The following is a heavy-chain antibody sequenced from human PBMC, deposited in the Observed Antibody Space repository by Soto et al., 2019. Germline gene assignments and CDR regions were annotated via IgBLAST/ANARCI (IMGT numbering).Heavy chain of an antibody. Sequence: QEQMVQSGGGVVQPGRSLRLSCAASPFTFRSYSMHWVRQAPGKGLEWVTSISYDGSKESYADSVKGRFAVSRDNSKNTLYLQMNSLRPEDKAVYYCARYWNGGACYSATLDYWGQGTQVTVSS. CDR2: ISYDGSKE. J-gene: IGHJ4*02. CDR3: ARYWNGGACYSATLDY. CDR1: PFTFRSYS. V-gene: IGHV3-30*09. D-gene: IGHD2-15*01.